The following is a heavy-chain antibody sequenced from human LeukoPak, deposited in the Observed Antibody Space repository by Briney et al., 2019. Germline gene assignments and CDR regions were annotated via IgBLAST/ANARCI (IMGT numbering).Heavy chain of an antibody. CDR1: GFTVSSNY. CDR3: ARVPYSSGWTFDY. D-gene: IGHD6-19*01. J-gene: IGHJ4*02. CDR2: IYSGGST. Sequence: GGSLRLSCAASGFTVSSNYMSWVRQAPGKGLEWVSVIYSGGSTYYADSVKGRFTISRDNSKNTPYLQMNSLRAEDTAVYYCARVPYSSGWTFDYWGQGTLVTVSS. V-gene: IGHV3-53*01.